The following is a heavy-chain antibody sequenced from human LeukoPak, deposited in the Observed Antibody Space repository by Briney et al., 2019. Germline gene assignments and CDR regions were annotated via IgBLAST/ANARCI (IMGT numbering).Heavy chain of an antibody. CDR2: IRGKAYGGTT. CDR1: GFTFGDYA. Sequence: SGRSLSLSCTASGFTFGDYAMSWVRQAPGKGLEWVGFIRGKAYGGTTEYAASVKGRFTFSRDDSKSIAYLHVNSLKSDDTAVYYCTRVIIVGAAHFDYWGQGTLVTVSS. CDR3: TRVIIVGAAHFDY. V-gene: IGHV3-49*04. J-gene: IGHJ4*02. D-gene: IGHD1-26*01.